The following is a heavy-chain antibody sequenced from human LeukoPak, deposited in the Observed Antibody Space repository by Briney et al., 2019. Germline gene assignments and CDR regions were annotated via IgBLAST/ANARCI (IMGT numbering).Heavy chain of an antibody. CDR1: GFTFSRYG. CDR3: ARAAAPSWNVGDGMGV. V-gene: IGHV3-33*01. D-gene: IGHD1-1*01. CDR2: MWADGSNK. J-gene: IGHJ6*02. Sequence: PGGSLRLSCAASGFTFSRYGMHWVRQAPGKGLEWVAVMWADGSNKYYADSVKGRFTISRDNSKNTLYLQMNSLGAEDTAVYYCARAAAPSWNVGDGMGVWGQGPTVTVSS.